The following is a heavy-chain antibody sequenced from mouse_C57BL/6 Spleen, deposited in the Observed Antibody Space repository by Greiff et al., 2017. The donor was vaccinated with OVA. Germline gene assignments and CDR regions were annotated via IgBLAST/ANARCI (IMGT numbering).Heavy chain of an antibody. CDR3: ERLGDYDGGYAMDY. J-gene: IGHJ4*01. Sequence: QVQLQQSGAELVKPGASVKISCKASGYAFSSYWMNWVKQRPGKGLEWIGQIYPGDGDTNYNGKFKGKATLTADKYSSTAYMQLSSLTSEDSAVLVFERLGDYDGGYAMDYWGQGTSVTVSS. CDR2: IYPGDGDT. D-gene: IGHD2-4*01. CDR1: GYAFSSYW. V-gene: IGHV1-80*01.